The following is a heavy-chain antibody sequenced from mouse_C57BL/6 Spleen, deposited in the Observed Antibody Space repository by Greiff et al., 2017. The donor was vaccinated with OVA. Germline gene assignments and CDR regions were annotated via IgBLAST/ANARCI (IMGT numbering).Heavy chain of an antibody. CDR2: ISSGGSYT. CDR1: GFTFSSYG. V-gene: IGHV5-6*01. CDR3: ASRSNYGFAD. Sequence: EVQVVESGGDLVKPGGSLKLSCAASGFTFSSYGMSWVRQTPDKRLEWVATISSGGSYTYYPDSVKGRCTLSRDNAKNTLYLQMSSLKSEDTAMYYCASRSNYGFADWGQGTLVTVSA. D-gene: IGHD2-5*01. J-gene: IGHJ3*01.